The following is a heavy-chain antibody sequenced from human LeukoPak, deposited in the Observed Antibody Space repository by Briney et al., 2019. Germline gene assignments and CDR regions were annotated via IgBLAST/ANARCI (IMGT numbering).Heavy chain of an antibody. Sequence: GASVKVSCKASGYTFTSYGISWVRQAPGQGLEWMGWISAYNGNTNYAQKLQGRVTMTTDTSTSTAYMELRSLRSDDTAMYYCARDQVITFGGVIARFEYRGQGTLVTVSS. CDR2: ISAYNGNT. CDR1: GYTFTSYG. D-gene: IGHD3-16*02. J-gene: IGHJ4*02. V-gene: IGHV1-18*01. CDR3: ARDQVITFGGVIARFEY.